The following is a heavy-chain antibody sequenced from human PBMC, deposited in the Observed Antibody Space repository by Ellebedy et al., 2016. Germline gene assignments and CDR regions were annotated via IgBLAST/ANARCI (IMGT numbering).Heavy chain of an antibody. CDR2: ISAGGDNT. CDR1: GLPFRSFF. V-gene: IGHV3-23*01. J-gene: IGHJ4*02. D-gene: IGHD3/OR15-3a*01. CDR3: RHGHYADY. Sequence: GGSLRLXXAASGLPFRSFFMSWVRQAPGKGLEWVSTISAGGDNTQFADSVKGRFTVSRDNSRNTVYLQMNDLRVEDTALYYCRHGHYADYWGQGTLVTVSS.